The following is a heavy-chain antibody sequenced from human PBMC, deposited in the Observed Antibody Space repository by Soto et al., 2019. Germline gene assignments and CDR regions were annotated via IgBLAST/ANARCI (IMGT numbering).Heavy chain of an antibody. Sequence: QPGGSLRLSCAASGFTFSSYAMSWVRQAPGKGLEWVSTIIGSGGSANYADSVKGRFTISRDDSKNTLYLQMNSLKTEDTAVYYCTTDRLRFLEWLLTRQDYYYYGMDVWGQGTTVTVSS. CDR1: GFTFSSYA. J-gene: IGHJ6*02. CDR3: TTDRLRFLEWLLTRQDYYYYGMDV. CDR2: IIGSGGSA. D-gene: IGHD3-3*01. V-gene: IGHV3-23*01.